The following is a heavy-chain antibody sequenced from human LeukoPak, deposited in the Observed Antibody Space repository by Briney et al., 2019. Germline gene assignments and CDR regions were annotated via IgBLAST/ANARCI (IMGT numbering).Heavy chain of an antibody. CDR1: GFTFSSYS. CDR3: ARVADFWSGYPNYYMDV. J-gene: IGHJ6*03. D-gene: IGHD3-3*01. Sequence: GGSLRLSCAASGFTFSSYSMNWVRQAPGKGLEWVSSISSSSSYIYYADSVKGRFTISRDNAKNSLYLQMNSLRAEDTAVYYCARVADFWSGYPNYYMDVWGKGTTVTVSS. CDR2: ISSSSSYI. V-gene: IGHV3-21*01.